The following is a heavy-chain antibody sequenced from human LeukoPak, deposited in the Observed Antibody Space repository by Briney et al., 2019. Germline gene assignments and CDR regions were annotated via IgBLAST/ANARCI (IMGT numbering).Heavy chain of an antibody. Sequence: SETLSLTCTVSGGSISSGDYYWSWIRQPPGKGLEWIGYIYYSGSTYYDPSLKSRVTISVDASKNQFSLKLSSVTAADTAVYYCARDPGIAVAGTDAFDIWGQGTMVTVSS. CDR1: GGSISSGDYY. D-gene: IGHD6-19*01. CDR3: ARDPGIAVAGTDAFDI. CDR2: IYYSGST. J-gene: IGHJ3*02. V-gene: IGHV4-30-4*08.